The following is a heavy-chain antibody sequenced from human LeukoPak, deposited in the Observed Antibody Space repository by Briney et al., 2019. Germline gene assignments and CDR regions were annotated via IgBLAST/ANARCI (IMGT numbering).Heavy chain of an antibody. V-gene: IGHV1-69*05. J-gene: IGHJ6*03. CDR1: GGTFSRSA. Sequence: GASVKVSCKASGGTFSRSAISRVRQAPGQGLEWMGRIIPIFGTANYAQKFQGRVTITTDESTNTAYMELSRLRSEDTAVYYCARGLSAGVDVYYYYMDVWGKGTTVTVSS. D-gene: IGHD3-10*01. CDR2: IIPIFGTA. CDR3: ARGLSAGVDVYYYYMDV.